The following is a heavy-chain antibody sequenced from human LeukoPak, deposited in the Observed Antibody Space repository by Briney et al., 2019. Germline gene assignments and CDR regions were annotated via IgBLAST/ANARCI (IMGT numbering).Heavy chain of an antibody. D-gene: IGHD2-15*01. CDR1: GFTFSSYS. CDR2: ITPSSSDR. V-gene: IGHV3-21*06. Sequence: GGSLRLSCAASGFTFSSYSMNWVHQAPGKGLEWVSLITPSSSDRYYADSVQGRFTISRDNAKNSLYLQMNSLTVEDTAVYYCATSHDSAGNDWGQGTLVTVSS. CDR3: ATSHDSAGND. J-gene: IGHJ4*02.